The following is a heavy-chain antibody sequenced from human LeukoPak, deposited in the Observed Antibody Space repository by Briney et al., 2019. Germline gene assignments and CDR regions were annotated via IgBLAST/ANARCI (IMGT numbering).Heavy chain of an antibody. Sequence: SETLSLTCAVSGGSIRSYYWSWIQQPPGKGLEWIGSIYYSGSTYYNPSLKSRVTISVDTSKNQFSLKLSSVTAADTAVYYCARGLGYCSSTSCPEGNWFDPWGQGTLVTVSS. J-gene: IGHJ5*02. CDR3: ARGLGYCSSTSCPEGNWFDP. CDR1: GGSIRSYY. D-gene: IGHD2-2*01. CDR2: IYYSGST. V-gene: IGHV4-59*05.